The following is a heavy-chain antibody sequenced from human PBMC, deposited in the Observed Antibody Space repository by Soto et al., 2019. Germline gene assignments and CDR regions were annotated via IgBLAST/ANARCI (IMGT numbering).Heavy chain of an antibody. V-gene: IGHV1-18*01. Sequence: ASVKVSCKASGYTFTSYGISWVRQAPGQGLEWMGWISAYNGITNYAQKLQGRVTMTTDTSTSTAYMELRSLRSDDTAVYYCARTKDYGDEGWFDPWGQGTLVTVSS. CDR3: ARTKDYGDEGWFDP. CDR2: ISAYNGIT. D-gene: IGHD4-17*01. J-gene: IGHJ5*02. CDR1: GYTFTSYG.